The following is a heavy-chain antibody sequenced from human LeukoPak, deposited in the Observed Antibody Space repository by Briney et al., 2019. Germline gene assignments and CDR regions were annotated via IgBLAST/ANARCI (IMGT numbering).Heavy chain of an antibody. D-gene: IGHD3-10*01. V-gene: IGHV4-61*01. J-gene: IGHJ4*02. CDR1: GGSVSSGSYY. CDR2: IYYSGST. CDR3: ATAFYYYGSGSHTLDY. Sequence: PSETLSLTCTVSGGSVSSGSYYWSWIRQPPGKGLEWVGYIYYSGSTNYNPSLKSRVAISVDTSKNQFSLKLSSVTAEDTAVYYCATAFYYYGSGSHTLDYWGQGTLVTVSS.